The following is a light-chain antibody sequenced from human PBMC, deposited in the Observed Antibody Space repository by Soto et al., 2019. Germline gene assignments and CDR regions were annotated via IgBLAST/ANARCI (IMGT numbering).Light chain of an antibody. CDR1: YSDIGGYKH. CDR2: EVS. Sequence: QSALTQPASVSASPRQSVTISCIGTYSDIGGYKHVSWYQQHPGKAPKLVISEVSNRPSGISDRFSGSKSGNTASLTVSGLQAEDEADYYCISYTSSSTYVFGTGTKVTVL. J-gene: IGLJ1*01. V-gene: IGLV2-14*01. CDR3: ISYTSSSTYV.